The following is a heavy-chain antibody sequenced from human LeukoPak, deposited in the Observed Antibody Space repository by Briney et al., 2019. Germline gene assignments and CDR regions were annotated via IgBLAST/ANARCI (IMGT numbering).Heavy chain of an antibody. CDR2: INPTGGDT. CDR3: VRDLLAGYDY. V-gene: IGHV1-46*01. D-gene: IGHD1-26*01. J-gene: IGHJ4*02. Sequence: ASVKVSCKASGYIFINYYIHWVRRAPGQGLEWMGVINPTGGDTSYAQQFQGRVTMTRDTSTSTVYMELSSLRFEDTAVYYCVRDLLAGYDYWGQGTLVSVSS. CDR1: GYIFINYY.